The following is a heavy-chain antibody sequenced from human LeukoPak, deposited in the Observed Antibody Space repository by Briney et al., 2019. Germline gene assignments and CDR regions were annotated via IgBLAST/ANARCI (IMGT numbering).Heavy chain of an antibody. V-gene: IGHV5-51*01. J-gene: IGHJ5*01. Sequence: GESLKISCKGFGYTFSNYWIGWVRQMSRKGLEWMGIIFPDDSDTRYSPSFQGQVTISADKSISTAYLRWSNLKASDTAMYYCARRPALGVAAAVDSWGQGTLVTVSS. D-gene: IGHD6-13*01. CDR2: IFPDDSDT. CDR3: ARRPALGVAAAVDS. CDR1: GYTFSNYW.